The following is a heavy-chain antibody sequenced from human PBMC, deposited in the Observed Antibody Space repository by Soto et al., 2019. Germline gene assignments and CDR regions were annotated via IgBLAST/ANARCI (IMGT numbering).Heavy chain of an antibody. V-gene: IGHV3-74*01. J-gene: IGHJ4*02. Sequence: GGSLRLSCAASGFTFSSYWMHWVRQVPGKGLVWVSRIKGDETNTGYADSVKGRFTISRDNVRNTLYLQMNSLRPEDTAVYYCARGLSGYYGFDYWGQGTLVTVSS. CDR1: GFTFSSYW. D-gene: IGHD5-12*01. CDR3: ARGLSGYYGFDY. CDR2: IKGDETNT.